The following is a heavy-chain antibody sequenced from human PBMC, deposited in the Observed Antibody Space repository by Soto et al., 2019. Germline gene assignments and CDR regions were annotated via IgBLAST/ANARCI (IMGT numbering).Heavy chain of an antibody. Sequence: SVRLSCAASGFTCSDHYMDGVRQAPCKGREGVARSRNKVNSYTTEYAASVKGRFTISRDDSKNSLYLQMNRLKTDHTAVYYSVRSYDNSGYSHHCFQDWCQGALVTVSS. CDR2: SRNKVNSYTT. D-gene: IGHD3-22*01. J-gene: IGHJ4*02. V-gene: IGHV3-72*01. CDR3: VRSYDNSGYSHHCFQD. CDR1: GFTCSDHY.